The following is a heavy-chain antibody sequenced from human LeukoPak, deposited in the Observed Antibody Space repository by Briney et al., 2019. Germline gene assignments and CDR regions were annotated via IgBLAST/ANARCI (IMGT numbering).Heavy chain of an antibody. CDR3: ARSDIVATRHAFDI. J-gene: IGHJ3*02. CDR2: IYSGGST. D-gene: IGHD5-12*01. Sequence: GGSLRLSCAASGFTFSSYAMSWVRQAPGKGLEWVSVIYSGGSTYYADSVKGRFTLSRDNSKNTLYLQMNSLRAEDTAVYYCARSDIVATRHAFDIWGQGTMVTVSS. CDR1: GFTFSSYA. V-gene: IGHV3-53*01.